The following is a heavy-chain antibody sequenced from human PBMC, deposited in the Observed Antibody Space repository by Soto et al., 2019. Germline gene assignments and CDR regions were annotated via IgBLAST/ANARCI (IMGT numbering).Heavy chain of an antibody. Sequence: QVQLVQSGAEVKKPGSSVRVSCKASGATFSSYHISWVRQAPGQGLEWMGGILPIYGTTNYAQKFQGRVTITADESTCTAYMELSSLRSEDTAVYYCTGGAPYDTSGYPFDYWGQGTLVTVSS. J-gene: IGHJ4*02. CDR2: ILPIYGTT. CDR1: GATFSSYH. CDR3: TGGAPYDTSGYPFDY. D-gene: IGHD3-22*01. V-gene: IGHV1-69*01.